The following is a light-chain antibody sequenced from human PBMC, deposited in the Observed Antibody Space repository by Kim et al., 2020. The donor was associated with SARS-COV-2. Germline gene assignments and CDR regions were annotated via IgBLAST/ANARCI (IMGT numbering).Light chain of an antibody. CDR1: KLGEKY. Sequence: VSPGQTATITCSGEKLGEKYASWYQQRPGQSPILVIFQDNKRPSGIPERFSGSNSGNTATLTISGTQTMDEADYYCQAWDSSTVVFGGGTQLTVL. CDR2: QDN. CDR3: QAWDSSTVV. J-gene: IGLJ2*01. V-gene: IGLV3-1*01.